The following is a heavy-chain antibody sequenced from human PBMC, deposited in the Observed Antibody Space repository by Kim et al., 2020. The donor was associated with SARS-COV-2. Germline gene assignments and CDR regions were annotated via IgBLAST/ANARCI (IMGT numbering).Heavy chain of an antibody. CDR1: GGSFSGYY. CDR2: INHSGST. CDR3: ARGTRPCLSRHDYYYM. J-gene: IGHJ6*03. D-gene: IGHD6-6*01. Sequence: SETLSLTCAVYGGSFSGYYWSWIRQPPGKGLEWIGEINHSGSTNYNPSLKSRVTISVDTSKNQFSLKLSSVTAADRAVYYCARGTRPCLSRHDYYYM. V-gene: IGHV4-34*01.